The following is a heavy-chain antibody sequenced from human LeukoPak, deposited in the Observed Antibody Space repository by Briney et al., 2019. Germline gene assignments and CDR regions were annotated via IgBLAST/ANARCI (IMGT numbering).Heavy chain of an antibody. CDR3: VRALLGTSDY. D-gene: IGHD7-27*01. CDR1: GFTFSTSW. J-gene: IGHJ4*02. CDR2: INPDGSIT. V-gene: IGHV3-74*01. Sequence: GGSLRLSCAASGFTFSTSWMHWVRQVPGKGLVWVSRINPDGSITNYADSVKGRFTISRDNAHNMLYLLMNSLRVDDTAVYYCVRALLGTSDYWGQGTLVTVSS.